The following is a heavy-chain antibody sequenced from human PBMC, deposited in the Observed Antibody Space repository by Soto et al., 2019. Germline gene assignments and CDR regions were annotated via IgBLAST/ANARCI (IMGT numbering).Heavy chain of an antibody. V-gene: IGHV3-30*04. CDR2: ISYDGSNK. D-gene: IGHD2-2*01. CDR1: GFTFSSYA. CDR3: AGSVPATAIDY. Sequence: GGSLRLSCAASGFTFSSYAMHWVRQAPGKGLEWVAVISYDGSNKYYADSVKGRFTISRDNSKNTLYLQMNSLRAEDMAVYYCAGSVPATAIDYWGQGTLVTVSS. J-gene: IGHJ4*02.